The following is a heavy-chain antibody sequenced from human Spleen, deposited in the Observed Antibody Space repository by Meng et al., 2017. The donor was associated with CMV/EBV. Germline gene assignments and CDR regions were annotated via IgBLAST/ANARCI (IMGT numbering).Heavy chain of an antibody. D-gene: IGHD2/OR15-2a*01. V-gene: IGHV4-38-2*02. CDR1: GYSISSGYY. J-gene: IGHJ6*02. CDR3: ARDVLRNTPRMDV. Sequence: SETLSLTCTVSGYSISSGYYWGWIRQPPGKGLEWIGSIYRSESTYYNPSLKSRVSISVDMSKNQFSLKQSSMTAADTAVYYCARDVLRNTPRMDVWGQGTTVTVSS. CDR2: IYRSEST.